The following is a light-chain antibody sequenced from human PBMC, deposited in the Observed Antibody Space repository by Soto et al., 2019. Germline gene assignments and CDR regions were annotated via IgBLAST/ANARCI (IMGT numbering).Light chain of an antibody. Sequence: DIQLTQSPSFLSASVGARVTITCRASQDIRNYLAWYQQKPGKAPKFLIYGTYTLQSGVPSRFSGSGSGTEFTLTISSLQTKDSANYFCQQVKSYTLTLGGETKVEIK. CDR3: QQVKSYTLT. CDR1: QDIRNY. V-gene: IGKV1-9*01. CDR2: GTY. J-gene: IGKJ4*01.